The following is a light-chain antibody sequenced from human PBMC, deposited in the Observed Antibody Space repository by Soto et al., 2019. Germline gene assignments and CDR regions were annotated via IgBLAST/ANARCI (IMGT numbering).Light chain of an antibody. CDR2: VVT. J-gene: IGLJ1*01. V-gene: IGLV2-11*01. Sequence: SVLTQPRSVSGSPGQSATISCTGTANDAVGHNYVSCYQQHPGEAPKVLIYVVTEGPSGVPDRFSVSKSSNTASLTISELQTEDEADYYCYAYAGSDNFVCGAGTKVTV. CDR1: ANDAVGHNY. CDR3: YAYAGSDNFV.